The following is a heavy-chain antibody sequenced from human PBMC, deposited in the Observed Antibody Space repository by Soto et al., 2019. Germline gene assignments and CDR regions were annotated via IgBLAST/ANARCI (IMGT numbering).Heavy chain of an antibody. CDR1: GYTFTGYY. D-gene: IGHD3-9*01. CDR3: ARDILTSYDILTGHRGFAP. J-gene: IGHJ5*02. CDR2: INPNSGGT. V-gene: IGHV1-2*02. Sequence: VASVKGSCKASGYTFTGYYMHWVRQAPGQGLEWMGWINPNSGGTNYAQKFQGRVTMTRDTSISTAYMELSRLRSDDTAVYYCARDILTSYDILTGHRGFAPWGQGNLVTVSS.